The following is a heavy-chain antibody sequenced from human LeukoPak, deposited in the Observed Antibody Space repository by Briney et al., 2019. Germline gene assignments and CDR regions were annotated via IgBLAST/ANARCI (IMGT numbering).Heavy chain of an antibody. J-gene: IGHJ4*02. CDR2: IYYSGST. D-gene: IGHD5-18*01. CDR3: ASIGYRKNLVDY. V-gene: IGHV4-30-4*01. Sequence: SETLSLTCTVSGGSISSGDYYWSWIRQPPGKGLEWIGYIYYSGSTYYNPSLKSRVTISVDTSKNQFSLKLSSVTAADTAVYYCASIGYRKNLVDYWGQGTLVTVSS. CDR1: GGSISSGDYY.